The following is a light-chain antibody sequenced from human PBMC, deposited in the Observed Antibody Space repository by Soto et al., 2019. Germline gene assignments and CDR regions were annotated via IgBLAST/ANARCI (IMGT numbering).Light chain of an antibody. CDR2: DVT. Sequence: QSALTQPASVSGSPGRSVTLSCTGTSSDVGDFNYVSWYQHLPGRAPKLIIYDVTNRPSGISYRFSDSKSGRTASLTISGLQAEDEADYYCSSYSSSTTHVVFGGGTKLTV. J-gene: IGLJ2*01. V-gene: IGLV2-14*03. CDR1: SSDVGDFNY. CDR3: SSYSSSTTHVV.